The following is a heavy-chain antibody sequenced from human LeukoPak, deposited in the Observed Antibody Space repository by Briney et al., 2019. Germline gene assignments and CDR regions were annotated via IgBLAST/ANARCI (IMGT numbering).Heavy chain of an antibody. V-gene: IGHV3-23*01. J-gene: IGHJ6*03. CDR2: ISGSGGGT. CDR1: GFTFSTYA. CDR3: AENRGAGSHYYYHMNV. Sequence: GGSLRLSCAASGFTFSTYAMSWVRQAAGKGLEWVSLISGSGGGTYYADSVKGRFTISRDNSKNTLYLQLNSLRVEDKAVYYCAENRGAGSHYYYHMNVWGKGTTVTVS. D-gene: IGHD1-26*01.